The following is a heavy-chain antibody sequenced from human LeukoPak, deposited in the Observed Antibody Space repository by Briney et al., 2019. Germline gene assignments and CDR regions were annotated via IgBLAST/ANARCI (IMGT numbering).Heavy chain of an antibody. CDR2: ISWNSGSI. CDR1: GFTFDDYA. D-gene: IGHD4-23*01. J-gene: IGHJ4*02. V-gene: IGHV3-9*01. Sequence: GGSLRLSCAASGFTFDDYAMHWVRQAPGKGLEWVSGISWNSGSIGYADSVKGRFTISRDNAKNSLYLQMNSLRAEDTAVYYCARIDYGGNSELDYWGQGTLVTVSS. CDR3: ARIDYGGNSELDY.